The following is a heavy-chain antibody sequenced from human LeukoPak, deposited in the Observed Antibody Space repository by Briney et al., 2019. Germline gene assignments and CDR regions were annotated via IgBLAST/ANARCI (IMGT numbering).Heavy chain of an antibody. D-gene: IGHD3-22*01. V-gene: IGHV4-61*02. CDR2: IYTSGST. J-gene: IGHJ3*02. Sequence: PSRTLSLTCTVSGGSISSGSYYWSWIRQPAGKGLEWIGRIYTSGSTNYNPSLKSRVTISVDTSKNQFSLKLSSVTAADTAVYYCARADYYDSSGYYGLSYNAFDIWGQGTMVTVSS. CDR1: GGSISSGSYY. CDR3: ARADYYDSSGYYGLSYNAFDI.